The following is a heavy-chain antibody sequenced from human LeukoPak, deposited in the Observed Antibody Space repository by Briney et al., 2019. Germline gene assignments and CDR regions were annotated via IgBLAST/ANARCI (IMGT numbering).Heavy chain of an antibody. CDR1: AFTFSTYG. J-gene: IGHJ4*02. Sequence: PGGSLRLSCAASAFTFSTYGMNWVRQTPGKGLEWVSFISTTSSTIYYADSVKGRFTISRDNAKNSLYLQMNSLRAEDTAVYYCARAGGDSGYDLYYFDYWGQGTLVTVSS. V-gene: IGHV3-48*01. CDR3: ARAGGDSGYDLYYFDY. CDR2: ISTTSSTI. D-gene: IGHD5-12*01.